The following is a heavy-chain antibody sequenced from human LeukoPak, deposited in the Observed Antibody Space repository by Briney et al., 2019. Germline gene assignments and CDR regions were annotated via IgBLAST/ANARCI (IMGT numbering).Heavy chain of an antibody. J-gene: IGHJ4*02. CDR1: GGSISSGGYY. Sequence: PSETLSLTCTVSGGSISSGGYYWSWIRQHPGKGLEWIGYIYYSGSTYYNPSLKSRVTISVDTSKNQFSLKLSSVTAADTAVYYCARDAGTSQEADYWGQGTLVTVSS. D-gene: IGHD1-1*01. V-gene: IGHV4-31*03. CDR2: IYYSGST. CDR3: ARDAGTSQEADY.